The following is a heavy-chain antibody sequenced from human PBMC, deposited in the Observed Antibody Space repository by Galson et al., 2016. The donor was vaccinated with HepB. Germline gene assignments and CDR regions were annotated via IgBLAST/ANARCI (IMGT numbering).Heavy chain of an antibody. CDR2: ISYDGSNK. CDR1: GFTFSSYG. D-gene: IGHD2-15*01. J-gene: IGHJ6*02. V-gene: IGHV3-30*18. CDR3: AKDARYCSGASSTYGMDA. Sequence: SLRLSCAASGFTFSSYGMHWVRQAPGKGLEWVAVISYDGSNKYYADSVKGRFTISRDNAKNTLYLQMNSLRAEDKAVYYCAKDARYCSGASSTYGMDAWGQGTTVTVSS.